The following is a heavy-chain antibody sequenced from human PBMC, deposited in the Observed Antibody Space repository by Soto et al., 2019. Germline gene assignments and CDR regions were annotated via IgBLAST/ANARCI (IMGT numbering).Heavy chain of an antibody. Sequence: PSETLSLTCRVSGDSISDTIYYWGWIRQPPGMGLEWIGSIHYSGRTQLHPSFKSRVTISVDTSKNEFSLRLRSVTAADTSVYYCARHLKAVASEMAYWGQGIPVTVSS. CDR2: IHYSGRT. V-gene: IGHV4-39*01. J-gene: IGHJ4*02. CDR1: GDSISDTIYY. CDR3: ARHLKAVASEMAY. D-gene: IGHD6-19*01.